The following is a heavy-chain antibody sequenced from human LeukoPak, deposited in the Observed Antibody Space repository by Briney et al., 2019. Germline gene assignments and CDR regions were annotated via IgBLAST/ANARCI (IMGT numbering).Heavy chain of an antibody. CDR3: ARGGLEPVDY. CDR1: GFTFSRYW. V-gene: IGHV3-74*01. J-gene: IGHJ4*02. CDR2: INEDGSTT. D-gene: IGHD1-14*01. Sequence: PGGSLRLSCAASGFTFSRYWMHWVRQAPGKGLVWVSRINEDGSTTSYADSVKGRFTISRDNVKNTLYLQMNGLRAEDTAVYYCARGGLEPVDYWGQGTPVTVSS.